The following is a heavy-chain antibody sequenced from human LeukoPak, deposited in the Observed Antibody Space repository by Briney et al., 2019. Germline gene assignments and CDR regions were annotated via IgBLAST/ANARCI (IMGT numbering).Heavy chain of an antibody. D-gene: IGHD3-9*01. V-gene: IGHV4-31*03. CDR1: GGSISSGGYY. Sequence: SETLSLTCTVSGGSISSGGYYWSWIRQHPGKGLEWLGYIYYSGSTYYNPSLKSRVTISVDTSKNQFSLKLSSVTAADTAVYYCASAHRERFDWLSIDYWGQGTLVTVSS. CDR2: IYYSGST. J-gene: IGHJ4*02. CDR3: ASAHRERFDWLSIDY.